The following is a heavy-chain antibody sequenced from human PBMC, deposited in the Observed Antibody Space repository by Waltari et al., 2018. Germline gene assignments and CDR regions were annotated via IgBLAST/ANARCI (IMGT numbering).Heavy chain of an antibody. D-gene: IGHD1-26*01. V-gene: IGHV3-9*01. Sequence: EVQLVESGGGLVQPGRSLRLSCAVSGFNFDDYAMHWVRQAPGKGLEWVSGISWNRDKIGYADSVKGRFTISRDNAKNSLYLQMNSLRPEDTALYYCAKGHSGSYGLKDWGQGTLVTVSS. CDR3: AKGHSGSYGLKD. CDR2: ISWNRDKI. J-gene: IGHJ4*02. CDR1: GFNFDDYA.